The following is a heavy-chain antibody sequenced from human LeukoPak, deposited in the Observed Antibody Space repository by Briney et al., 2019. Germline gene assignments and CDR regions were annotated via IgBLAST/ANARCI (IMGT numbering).Heavy chain of an antibody. J-gene: IGHJ3*01. CDR2: ISLNSVKT. Sequence: GRSLRLSCAASGFTFDYYAMHWVRQAPGKGLEWVSGISLNSVKTGYADSVKGRFIISRDNAKNSLYLQMNSLRAGDTALYYCVKDDGWYSWGQGTMVTVSS. V-gene: IGHV3-9*01. CDR3: VKDDGWYS. D-gene: IGHD2-15*01. CDR1: GFTFDYYA.